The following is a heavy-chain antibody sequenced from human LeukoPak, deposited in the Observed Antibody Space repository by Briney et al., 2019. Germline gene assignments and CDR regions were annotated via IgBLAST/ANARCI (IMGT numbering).Heavy chain of an antibody. CDR2: IYTSGST. V-gene: IGHV4-4*07. D-gene: IGHD1-26*01. CDR1: GDSISNYC. J-gene: IGHJ3*02. Sequence: KPSETLSLTCSVSGDSISNYCWSWIRQPPGKGLEWIGRIYTSGSTNYNPSLKSRVTISVDTSKNQFSLKLSSVTAADTAVYYCARGIVGATDAFDIWGQGTMVTVSS. CDR3: ARGIVGATDAFDI.